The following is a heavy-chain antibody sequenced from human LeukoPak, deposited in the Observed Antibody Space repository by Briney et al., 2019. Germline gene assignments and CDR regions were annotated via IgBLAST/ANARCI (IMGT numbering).Heavy chain of an antibody. D-gene: IGHD3-22*01. J-gene: IGHJ1*01. CDR2: FYTSGST. Sequence: SETLSLTCTVSGGSISNYYWTWIRQPAGKGLEWIGRFYTSGSTNYNPSLKSRVTMSVDTSKNQFSLKLSSVTAADTAVYYCARGGHYYDRGTDAGDRYFQHWGQGTLVTVSS. CDR1: GGSISNYY. V-gene: IGHV4-4*07. CDR3: ARGGHYYDRGTDAGDRYFQH.